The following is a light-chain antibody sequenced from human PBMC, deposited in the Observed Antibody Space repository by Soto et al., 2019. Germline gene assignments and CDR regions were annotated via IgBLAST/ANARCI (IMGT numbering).Light chain of an antibody. J-gene: IGKJ1*01. Sequence: EIVLTQSPGTLSLSPGESATLSGRASQSISGNYLAWYQQKPGQAPRLLIYGASNRATGIPERFSGSGSGTDFTLTIGRLEPQDSAMYYCQQYVISVTVGQGTKVDIK. CDR2: GAS. V-gene: IGKV3-20*01. CDR3: QQYVISVT. CDR1: QSISGNY.